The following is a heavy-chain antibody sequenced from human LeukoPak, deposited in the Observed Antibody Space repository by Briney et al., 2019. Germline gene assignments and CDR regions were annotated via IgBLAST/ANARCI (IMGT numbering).Heavy chain of an antibody. V-gene: IGHV4-4*02. CDR3: ANRMVRGVIITAFDI. J-gene: IGHJ3*02. CDR1: GGSISSSNW. Sequence: PSETLSLTCAVSGGSISSSNWWSWVRQPPGKGLEWIGEIYHSGSTNYNPSLKSRVTISVDKSKNQFSLKLSSVTAADTAVYYCANRMVRGVIITAFDIWGQGTVVTVSS. CDR2: IYHSGST. D-gene: IGHD3-10*01.